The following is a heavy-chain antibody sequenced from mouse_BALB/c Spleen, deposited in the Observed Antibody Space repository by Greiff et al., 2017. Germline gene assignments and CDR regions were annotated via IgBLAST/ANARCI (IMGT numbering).Heavy chain of an antibody. J-gene: IGHJ4*01. CDR3: ASPYGSSYDAMDY. CDR1: GYTFTDYN. D-gene: IGHD1-1*01. Sequence: VVKPGASVKMSCKASGYTFTDYNMYWVKQSHGKSLEWIGYIDPYNGGTSYNQKFKGKATLTVDKSSSTAFMHLNSLTSEDSAVYYCASPYGSSYDAMDYWGQGTSVTVSS. CDR2: IDPYNGGT. V-gene: IGHV1S135*01.